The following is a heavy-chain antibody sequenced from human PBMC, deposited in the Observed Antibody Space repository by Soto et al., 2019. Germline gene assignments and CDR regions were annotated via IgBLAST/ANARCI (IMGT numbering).Heavy chain of an antibody. Sequence: SSETLSLTCSVFGDSIRSAHYFWGWVRQPPGKGLEWIGYIYYSGGTFYNPSLKSRVTLSLDTSKNQFSLKLSSVTAADTAVYYCARVRDPYYFDYWGQGTLVTVSS. CDR1: GDSIRSAHYF. CDR2: IYYSGGT. J-gene: IGHJ4*02. CDR3: ARVRDPYYFDY. V-gene: IGHV4-30-4*08.